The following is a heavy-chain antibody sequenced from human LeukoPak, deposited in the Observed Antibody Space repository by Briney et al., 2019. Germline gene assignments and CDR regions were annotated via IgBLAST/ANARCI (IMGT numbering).Heavy chain of an antibody. V-gene: IGHV4-38-2*02. J-gene: IGHJ5*02. CDR1: GYSISSGYY. Sequence: SETLSLTCTVSGYSISSGYYWGWIRQPPGKGLEWIGSIYHSGSTYYNPSLKSRVTISVDTSKNQFSLKLSSVTAADTAVYYCARADDTVDRNWFDPWGQGTLVTVSS. CDR3: ARADDTVDRNWFDP. CDR2: IYHSGST. D-gene: IGHD4-11*01.